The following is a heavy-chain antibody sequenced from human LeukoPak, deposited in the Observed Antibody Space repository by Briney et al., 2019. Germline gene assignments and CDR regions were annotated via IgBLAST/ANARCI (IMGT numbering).Heavy chain of an antibody. CDR1: GLTFSSYA. CDR3: AKEVSDYVWGSYRGYFDY. Sequence: GGSLRLSCAASGLTFSSYAMSWVRQAPGKGLEWVSAISGSGGSTYYADSVKGRFTISRGNSKNTLYLQMNSLRAEDTAVYYCAKEVSDYVWGSYRGYFDYWGQGTLVTVSS. V-gene: IGHV3-23*01. D-gene: IGHD3-16*02. J-gene: IGHJ4*02. CDR2: ISGSGGST.